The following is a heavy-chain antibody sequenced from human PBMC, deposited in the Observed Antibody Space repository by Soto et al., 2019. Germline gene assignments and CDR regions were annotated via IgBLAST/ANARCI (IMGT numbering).Heavy chain of an antibody. CDR1: GGSISGDH. Sequence: RSLTCSVSGGSISGDHWSWVRQPPGKGLEWIGYMYNSGSTNNNPSLKSRVTISLDTSKNQVSLKLSSVTAAYTAVYYCASGKQLDRFDYWGQGTQLTVS. J-gene: IGHJ4*02. V-gene: IGHV4-59*01. D-gene: IGHD5-18*01. CDR3: ASGKQLDRFDY. CDR2: MYNSGST.